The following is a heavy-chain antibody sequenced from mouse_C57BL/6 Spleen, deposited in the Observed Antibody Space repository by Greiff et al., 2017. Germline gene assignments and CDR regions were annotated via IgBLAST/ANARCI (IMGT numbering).Heavy chain of an antibody. V-gene: IGHV1-58*01. D-gene: IGHD2-3*01. CDR3: ARSGRGGYFEYAMDY. J-gene: IGHJ4*01. CDR1: GYTFTSYG. Sequence: EVQLQQSGAELVRPGSSVKMSCKTSGYTFTSYGINWVKQRPGQGLEWIGYIYIGNDYTEYNEKFKGKATLTSDTSSSTAYMQLSSLTSEDSAIYFCARSGRGGYFEYAMDYWGQGTSVTVSS. CDR2: IYIGNDYT.